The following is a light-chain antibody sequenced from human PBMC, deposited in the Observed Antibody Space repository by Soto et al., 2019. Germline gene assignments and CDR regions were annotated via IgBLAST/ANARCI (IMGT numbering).Light chain of an antibody. CDR2: DAS. V-gene: IGKV3-11*01. J-gene: IGKJ1*01. Sequence: EMVLTQSPEPLSLSPGERATLSCRASQSVSSYLAWYQQKPGQAPRLLIYDASNRATGIPARFSGSGSGTDFTLTISSLEPEDFAVYYCQQRSNWPRTFGQGTKVDIK. CDR1: QSVSSY. CDR3: QQRSNWPRT.